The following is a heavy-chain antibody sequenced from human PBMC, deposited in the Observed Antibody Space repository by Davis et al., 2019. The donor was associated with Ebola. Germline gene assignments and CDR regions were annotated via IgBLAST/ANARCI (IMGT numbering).Heavy chain of an antibody. CDR1: GYMFSTYA. CDR3: TRDGAYSSAWAE. Sequence: AASVKVSCKASGYMFSTYAVSWVRQAPGQGLEWMGWVNGYNGKTKYVEKFKDRVIMTRDTSTSTAYMELRNLRSDDTAVYYCTRDGAYSSAWAEWGQGTLVTVS. CDR2: VNGYNGKT. D-gene: IGHD6-19*01. J-gene: IGHJ1*01. V-gene: IGHV1-18*01.